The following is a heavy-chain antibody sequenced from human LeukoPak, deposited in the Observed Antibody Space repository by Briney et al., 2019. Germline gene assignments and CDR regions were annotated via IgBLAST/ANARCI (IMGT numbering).Heavy chain of an antibody. Sequence: PGGSLRLSCAASGFTFSTYDMNWVRQATGKGLEWVSGIGTAYDTHYPDSVKGRFTISRENAKNSFYLQMNSLTVGDTAVYYCARAGQWFSDAFDIWGQGTMVTVSS. J-gene: IGHJ3*02. CDR1: GFTFSTYD. CDR2: IGTAYDT. V-gene: IGHV3-13*01. CDR3: ARAGQWFSDAFDI. D-gene: IGHD3-22*01.